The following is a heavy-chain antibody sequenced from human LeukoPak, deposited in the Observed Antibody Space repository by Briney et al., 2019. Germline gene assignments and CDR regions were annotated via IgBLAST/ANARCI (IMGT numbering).Heavy chain of an antibody. D-gene: IGHD3-22*01. CDR3: ARNYPPYYYDSSGYYYSYYFDY. V-gene: IGHV1-2*02. CDR1: GYTFTGYY. Sequence: ASVTVSCKASGYTFTGYYMHWVRQPPGQGIEWMGWINPNSGGTNYAQKFQGRVTMTRDTSISTDYMELSRLRSDDTAGYYCARNYPPYYYDSSGYYYSYYFDYWGQGTLVTVSS. J-gene: IGHJ4*02. CDR2: INPNSGGT.